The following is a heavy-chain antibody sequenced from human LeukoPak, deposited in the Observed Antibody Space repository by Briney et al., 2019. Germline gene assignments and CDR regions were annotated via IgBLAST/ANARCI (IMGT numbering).Heavy chain of an antibody. CDR3: ARSIVVVPAASGRFDP. CDR1: GYSITSSSW. Sequence: TTSETLSLTCAVSGYSITSSSWWGWIRQPPGKGLAWIGYIYHSGSTYYNPSLKSRVTISVDRSKNQFSLKLSSVTAADTAVYYCARSIVVVPAASGRFDPWGQGTLVTVSS. V-gene: IGHV4-28*01. CDR2: IYHSGST. J-gene: IGHJ5*02. D-gene: IGHD2-2*01.